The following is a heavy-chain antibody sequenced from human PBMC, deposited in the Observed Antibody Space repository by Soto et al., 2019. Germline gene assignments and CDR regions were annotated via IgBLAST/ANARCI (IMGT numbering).Heavy chain of an antibody. D-gene: IGHD3-3*01. J-gene: IGHJ6*02. CDR2: IYYSGST. V-gene: IGHV4-59*01. CDR3: ARVYYDFWSGHYTGHQFGDPHYYYGMDV. CDR1: GGSISSYY. Sequence: ASETLSLTCTVSGGSISSYYWSWIRQPPGKGLEWIGYIYYSGSTNYNPSLKSRVTISVDTSKNQFSLKLSSATAADTAVYYCARVYYDFWSGHYTGHQFGDPHYYYGMDVWGQGTTVTVSS.